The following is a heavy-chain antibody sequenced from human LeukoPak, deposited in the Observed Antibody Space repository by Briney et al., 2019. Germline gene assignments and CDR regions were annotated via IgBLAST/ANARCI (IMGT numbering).Heavy chain of an antibody. CDR1: GYTFTSYG. V-gene: IGHV1-18*01. CDR2: ISAYNGNT. CDR3: ARSYYDYVWGSYLAGSFDY. J-gene: IGHJ4*02. Sequence: ASVKVSCKASGYTFTSYGISWVRQAPGQGLEWMGWISAYNGNTNYAQKLQGRVTMTTDTSTSTAYMELRSLRSDDTAVYYCARSYYDYVWGSYLAGSFDYWGQGTLVTVSS. D-gene: IGHD3-16*02.